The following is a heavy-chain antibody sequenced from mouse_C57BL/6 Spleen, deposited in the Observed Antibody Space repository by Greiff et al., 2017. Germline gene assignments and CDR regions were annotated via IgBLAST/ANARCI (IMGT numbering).Heavy chain of an antibody. CDR2: ISGGSSTI. CDR1: GFTFSDYG. J-gene: IGHJ2*01. Sequence: EVKLQESGGGLVKPGGSLKLSCAASGFTFSDYGMHWVRQAPEKGLEWVAYISGGSSTIYYADTVKGRFAISRDNAKNTLFLQMTSLRSEDTAMYYSARVSAYYHNYKYYFDYWGQGTTLTVSS. CDR3: ARVSAYYHNYKYYFDY. V-gene: IGHV5-17*01. D-gene: IGHD2-10*01.